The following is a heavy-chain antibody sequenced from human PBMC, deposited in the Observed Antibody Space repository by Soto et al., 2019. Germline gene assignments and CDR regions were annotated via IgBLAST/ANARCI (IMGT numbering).Heavy chain of an antibody. Sequence: QVQLVQSAAEVGKPGASVKVSCKASGYTFTTIRLSWVRQAPGQGLEWMGWIRPHNGDTQYAQKFQGRLTMTADTSTTSADMEVRSLRPYDTAGFYCARDRSGWYDVWGQGTLVTVSS. CDR2: IRPHNGDT. CDR3: ARDRSGWYDV. CDR1: GYTFTTIR. V-gene: IGHV1-18*01. J-gene: IGHJ5*02. D-gene: IGHD6-19*01.